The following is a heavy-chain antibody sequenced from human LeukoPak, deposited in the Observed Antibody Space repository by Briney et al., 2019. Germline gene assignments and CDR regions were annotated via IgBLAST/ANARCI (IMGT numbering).Heavy chain of an antibody. CDR1: GVSISSYY. V-gene: IGHV4-59*01. D-gene: IGHD5-18*01. CDR3: ARARLLYSYGYDWFDP. J-gene: IGHJ5*02. CDR2: SYYSGST. Sequence: SETLSLTCTVSGVSISSYYWSWIRQPPGKGLEWIGYSYYSGSTNYNPSLKSRVTISVDTSKNQLSLKLSSVTAADTAVYYCARARLLYSYGYDWFDPWGQGTLVTVSS.